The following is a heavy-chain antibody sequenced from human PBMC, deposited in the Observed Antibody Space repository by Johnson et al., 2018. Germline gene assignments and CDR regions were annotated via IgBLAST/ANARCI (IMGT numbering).Heavy chain of an antibody. CDR2: ISAGGAST. J-gene: IGHJ3*02. V-gene: IGHV3-23*04. CDR3: VKGASAAGTRGAFDI. CDR1: GFSFRTYA. Sequence: VQLVQSGGGVVQPGGSLTLSCVASGFSFRTYAMNWVRQASGKGLEWVTHISAGGASTHYAGSVKGRFTISRDNSQNILFLQMNSLRAEDTAVYYCVKGASAAGTRGAFDIWGQGTMLTVSS. D-gene: IGHD6-13*01.